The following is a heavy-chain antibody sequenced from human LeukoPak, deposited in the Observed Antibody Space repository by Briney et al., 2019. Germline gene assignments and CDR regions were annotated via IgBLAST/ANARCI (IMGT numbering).Heavy chain of an antibody. Sequence: GGSLRLSCAVSGLTVSTNYMNWVRQAPGKGLEWVSVVYSGGITNYADSVKGRFTISRDNAKNSLYLQMNSLRAEDTAVYYCAKGDLYYYSYMDVWGKGTTVTVSS. CDR2: VYSGGIT. J-gene: IGHJ6*03. CDR1: GLTVSTNY. V-gene: IGHV3-53*01. CDR3: AKGDLYYYSYMDV. D-gene: IGHD2-21*02.